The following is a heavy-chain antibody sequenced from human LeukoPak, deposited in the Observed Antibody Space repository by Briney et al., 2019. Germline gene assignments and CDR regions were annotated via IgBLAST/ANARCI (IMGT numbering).Heavy chain of an antibody. CDR3: ARRDMVRTLDH. D-gene: IGHD3-10*01. J-gene: IGHJ4*02. V-gene: IGHV1-46*01. CDR1: GYTFTRYY. CDR2: INPSGGST. Sequence: ASVKVSCKASGYTFTRYYMHWVRQAPGQGLEWMGIINPSGGSTSYAQKFQGRVTMTRDTSTSTVYMEPSSLRSEDTAVYYCARRDMVRTLDHWGQGTLVTVSS.